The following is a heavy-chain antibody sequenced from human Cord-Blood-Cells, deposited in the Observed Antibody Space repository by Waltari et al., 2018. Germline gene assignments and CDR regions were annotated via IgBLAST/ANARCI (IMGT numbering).Heavy chain of an antibody. D-gene: IGHD3-3*01. J-gene: IGHJ3*02. V-gene: IGHV1-2*02. CDR1: GYTFHGYY. CDR2: INTNSGGT. CDR3: ARSITIFGVVMSDAFDI. Sequence: VPLVQSGDGVKKPGASVKVSCKASGYTFHGYYMHCVAPAPGKGLDWMGWINTNSGGTNYAQKFQGRVTMTRDTSISTAYMELSRLRSDDTAVYYCARSITIFGVVMSDAFDIWGQGTMVTVSS.